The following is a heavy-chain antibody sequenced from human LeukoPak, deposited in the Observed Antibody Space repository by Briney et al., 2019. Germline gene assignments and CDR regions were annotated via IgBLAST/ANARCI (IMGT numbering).Heavy chain of an antibody. D-gene: IGHD2-8*01. CDR2: ISGRDSTT. CDR1: GFTFSSYA. V-gene: IGHV3-23*01. CDR3: ARESLYCTNGVCYTLFDY. J-gene: IGHJ4*02. Sequence: GGSLRLSCAASGFTFSSYAMSWVRQAPGKGLEWVSGISGRDSTTYYADSVKGRFTISRENSKNTLYLQMNSPRAEDTAVYYCARESLYCTNGVCYTLFDYWGQGTLVTVSS.